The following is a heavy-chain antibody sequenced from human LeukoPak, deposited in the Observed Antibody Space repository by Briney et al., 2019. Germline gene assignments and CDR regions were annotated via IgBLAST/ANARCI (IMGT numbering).Heavy chain of an antibody. D-gene: IGHD3-22*01. J-gene: IGHJ4*02. Sequence: SVKVSCKASGYTFTSYGISWVRQAPGQGLEWMGGIIPIFGTANYAQKFQGRVTITADESTSTAYMELSSLRSEDTAVYYCARTLSDYYDSSGYYYWGQGTLVTVSS. V-gene: IGHV1-69*13. CDR1: GYTFTSYG. CDR2: IIPIFGTA. CDR3: ARTLSDYYDSSGYYY.